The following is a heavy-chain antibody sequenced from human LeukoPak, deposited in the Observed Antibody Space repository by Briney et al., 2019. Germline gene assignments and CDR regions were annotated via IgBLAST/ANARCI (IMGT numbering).Heavy chain of an antibody. CDR2: ISYSGST. CDR1: GGSISNSY. CDR3: ARTVSGDYYGMDV. V-gene: IGHV4-59*08. J-gene: IGHJ6*02. D-gene: IGHD1-26*01. Sequence: PSETLSLTCTVSGGSISNSYWSWVRQPPGKGLEWIGYISYSGSTNCNPSLKSRVTMSVDTPTDQFSLRLISVTAADTAVYYCARTVSGDYYGMDVWGQGTTVTVSS.